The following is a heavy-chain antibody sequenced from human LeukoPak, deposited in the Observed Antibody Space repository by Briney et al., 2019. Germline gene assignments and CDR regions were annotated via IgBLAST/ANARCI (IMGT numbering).Heavy chain of an antibody. CDR3: ARHYAGYNYALDY. Sequence: SETLSLTCALSGYSINNGYYWGWIRQPPGKGLEWIGNIYHSGSTYYNPSLKSRVTISVDTSKNHFSLKLSSVTAADTAVYYCARHYAGYNYALDYWGQGTLVTVSS. D-gene: IGHD5-18*01. CDR2: IYHSGST. J-gene: IGHJ4*02. CDR1: GYSINNGYY. V-gene: IGHV4-38-2*01.